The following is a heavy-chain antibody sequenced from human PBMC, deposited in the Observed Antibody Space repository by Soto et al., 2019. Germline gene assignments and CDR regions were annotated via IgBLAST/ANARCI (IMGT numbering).Heavy chain of an antibody. CDR2: INPNSGGT. Sequence: GASVKVSCKASGYTFTGYYMHWVRQAPGQGLEWMGWINPNSGGTNYAQKFQGRVTMTRDTSISTAYMELSRLRSDDTAVYYCARDGDAGIAAAGTSGCLSPYYYYGMDVWGQGTTVTVSS. CDR1: GYTFTGYY. CDR3: ARDGDAGIAAAGTSGCLSPYYYYGMDV. D-gene: IGHD6-13*01. V-gene: IGHV1-2*02. J-gene: IGHJ6*02.